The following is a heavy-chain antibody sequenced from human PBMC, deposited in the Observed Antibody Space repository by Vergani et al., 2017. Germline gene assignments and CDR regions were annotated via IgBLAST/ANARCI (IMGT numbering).Heavy chain of an antibody. J-gene: IGHJ5*02. Sequence: QVQLQESGPGLVKPSQTLSLTCTVSRGSTSSGSYYWSWIRQPAGKGMEWIGRIYTSGSTNYNPSLKSRVTISVDTSKNQFSLKLSSVTAADTAVYYCARGRITMIVGNWFDPWGQGTLVTVSS. CDR1: RGSTSSGSYY. D-gene: IGHD3-22*01. CDR2: IYTSGST. V-gene: IGHV4-61*02. CDR3: ARGRITMIVGNWFDP.